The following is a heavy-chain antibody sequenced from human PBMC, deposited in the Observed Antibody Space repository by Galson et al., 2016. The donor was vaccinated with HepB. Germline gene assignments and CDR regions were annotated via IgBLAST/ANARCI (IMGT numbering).Heavy chain of an antibody. D-gene: IGHD7-27*01. CDR3: AGAGDLTETYFQY. V-gene: IGHV4-59*01. CDR2: IYHNGNI. CDR1: GDSMTDYY. Sequence: ETLSLTCTVSGDSMTDYYWSFIRQAPGKGLEWIGYIYHNGNIDYNPSLKSRVTISIDTTKNQFSLKLTSVTAADTAVHYCAGAGDLTETYFQYWGQGALVAVSS. J-gene: IGHJ4*02.